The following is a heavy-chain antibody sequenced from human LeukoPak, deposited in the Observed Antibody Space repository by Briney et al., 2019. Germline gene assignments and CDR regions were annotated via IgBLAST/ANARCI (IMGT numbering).Heavy chain of an antibody. D-gene: IGHD5-24*01. J-gene: IGHJ4*02. V-gene: IGHV3-9*01. Sequence: PGGSLRLSCAASGFTFDDYAMHWVRQAPGKGLEWVSGISWNSGSIGYADSVKGRFTISRDNAKNSLYLQMNSLRAEDTALYYCARADGFDYWGPGTLVTVSS. CDR2: ISWNSGSI. CDR1: GFTFDDYA. CDR3: ARADGFDY.